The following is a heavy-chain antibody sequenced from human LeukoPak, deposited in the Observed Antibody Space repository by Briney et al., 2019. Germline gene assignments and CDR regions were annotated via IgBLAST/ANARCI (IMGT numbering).Heavy chain of an antibody. CDR2: ISSSGSTI. CDR3: ARASSSGYGISSGLAY. CDR1: GFTFSSYE. D-gene: IGHD5-18*01. J-gene: IGHJ4*02. Sequence: GRSLRLSCAAYGFTFSSYEMNWVRKAPGKWLEWVSYISSSGSTIYYADSVKGRFTISRDNAKNSLYLQMNSLRAEDTAVYFCARASSSGYGISSGLAYWGQGTLVTVSS. V-gene: IGHV3-48*03.